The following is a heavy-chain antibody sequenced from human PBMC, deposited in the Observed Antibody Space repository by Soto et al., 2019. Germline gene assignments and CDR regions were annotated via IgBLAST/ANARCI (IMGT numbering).Heavy chain of an antibody. J-gene: IGHJ5*02. CDR2: IAHDGSIT. D-gene: IGHD3-16*02. CDR3: AKGGAYDYVWENNRYRGGVGP. CDR1: GFTFSNYG. V-gene: IGHV3-30*18. Sequence: QVQLVESGGGVVPHGRSLRLYCAASGFTFSNYGMHWVRQAPGKGLEWVAVIAHDGSITSYADSVKGRFTVSRDNAKNTVFLQMNSLRTEDTALYYCAKGGAYDYVWENNRYRGGVGPWGQGTPVSVSS.